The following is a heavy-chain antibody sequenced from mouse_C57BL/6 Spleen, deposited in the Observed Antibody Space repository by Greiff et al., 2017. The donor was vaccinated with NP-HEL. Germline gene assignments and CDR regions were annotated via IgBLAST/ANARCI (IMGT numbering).Heavy chain of an antibody. CDR1: GYSFTGYY. D-gene: IGHD1-1*01. V-gene: IGHV1-42*01. CDR3: AMRGIFSDYGSSYGWFAY. CDR2: INPSTGGT. Sequence: EVQLQESGPELVKPGASVKISCKASGYSFTGYYMNWVKQSPEKSLEWIGEINPSTGGTTYNQKFKAKATLTVDKSSSTAYMQLKSLTSEDSAVYYCAMRGIFSDYGSSYGWFAYWGQGTLVTVSA. J-gene: IGHJ3*01.